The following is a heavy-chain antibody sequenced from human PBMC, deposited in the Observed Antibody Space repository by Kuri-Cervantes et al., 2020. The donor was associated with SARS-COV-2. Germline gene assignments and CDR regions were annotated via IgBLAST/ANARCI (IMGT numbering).Heavy chain of an antibody. J-gene: IGHJ6*02. CDR3: AKYLTGNYLWGGYSNLGMDI. V-gene: IGHV3-30*18. CDR2: ISYDGSNK. Sequence: GESLKISCAASEFIFSSYGMHWVRQATGKGLEWVAVISYDGSNKYYADSVKGRFTISSDNSKNTLYLQMNSLRAEDTAVYYCAKYLTGNYLWGGYSNLGMDIWGQGTTVTVSS. CDR1: EFIFSSYG. D-gene: IGHD3-3*01.